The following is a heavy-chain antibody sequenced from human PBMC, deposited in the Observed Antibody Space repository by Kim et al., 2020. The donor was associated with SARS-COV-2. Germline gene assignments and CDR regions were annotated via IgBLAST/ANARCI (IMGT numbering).Heavy chain of an antibody. V-gene: IGHV3-23*01. J-gene: IGHJ4*02. CDR3: ARYWGVWARGYVDH. Sequence: AATGKGRFTISRDNAVNTLFLRMRSVRVEDTAVYYCARYWGVWARGYVDHWGQGTLVSVSS. D-gene: IGHD2-21*01.